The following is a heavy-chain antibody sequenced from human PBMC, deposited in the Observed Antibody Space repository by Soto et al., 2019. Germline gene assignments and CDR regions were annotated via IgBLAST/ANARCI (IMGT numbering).Heavy chain of an antibody. J-gene: IGHJ4*01. Sequence: HPGGSLRLSCAASGFTFSSYAMSWVRQAPGKGLEWVSAISGSGGSTYYADSVKGRFTISRDNSKNTLSQQMNSLRAEDTGVYYCAKGLSIVVVVAAPESADIDYWGQGTLVTVSS. CDR3: AKGLSIVVVVAAPESADIDY. D-gene: IGHD2-15*01. V-gene: IGHV3-23*01. CDR1: GFTFSSYA. CDR2: ISGSGGST.